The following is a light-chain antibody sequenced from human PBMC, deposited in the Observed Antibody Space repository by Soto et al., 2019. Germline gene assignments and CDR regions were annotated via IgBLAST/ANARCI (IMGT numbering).Light chain of an antibody. V-gene: IGKV3-11*01. CDR3: QDRNNFQLA. CDR2: DAY. CDR1: LSVSIY. J-gene: IGKJ4*01. Sequence: EIVLTQSPATLSLSPGERATLSCRASLSVSIYLAWYQQIPGQAPRLLIYDAYNMATGIPARLGGSGSVTDFTLTILRLETEDCAVYYCQDRNNFQLAFGGGIKVKIK.